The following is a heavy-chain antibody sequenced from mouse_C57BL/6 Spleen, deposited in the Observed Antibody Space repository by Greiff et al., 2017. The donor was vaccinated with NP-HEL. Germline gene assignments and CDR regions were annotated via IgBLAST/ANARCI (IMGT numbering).Heavy chain of an antibody. CDR2: IYPRSGNT. J-gene: IGHJ2*01. CDR1: GYTFTSYG. D-gene: IGHD1-1*01. Sequence: QVQLQQSGAELARPGASVKLSCKASGYTFTSYGISWVKQRTGQGLEWIGEIYPRSGNTYYNEKFKGKATLTADKSSSTAYMELRSLTSEDSAVYFCARTFITTVVATGSYFDYWGQGTTLTVSS. V-gene: IGHV1-81*01. CDR3: ARTFITTVVATGSYFDY.